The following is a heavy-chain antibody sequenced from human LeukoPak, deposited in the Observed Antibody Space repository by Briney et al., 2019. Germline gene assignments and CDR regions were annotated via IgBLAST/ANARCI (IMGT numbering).Heavy chain of an antibody. CDR3: ARAEIAVAGNAGDY. D-gene: IGHD6-19*01. V-gene: IGHV1-2*02. CDR2: INPNSGGT. J-gene: IGHJ4*02. Sequence: GASVKVSCKAPGYTFTGYYMHWVRQAPGQGLEWMGWINPNSGGTNYAQKLQGRVTMTTDTSTSTAYMELRSLRSDDTAVYYCARAEIAVAGNAGDYWGQGTLVTVSS. CDR1: GYTFTGYY.